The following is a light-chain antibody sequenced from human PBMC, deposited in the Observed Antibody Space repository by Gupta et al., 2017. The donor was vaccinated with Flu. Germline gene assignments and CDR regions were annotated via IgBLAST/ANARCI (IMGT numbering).Light chain of an antibody. CDR2: GST. CDR1: RSNIGAGSD. V-gene: IGLV1-40*01. CDR3: QSYDSSLNAYV. Sequence: QSVLTQPPSVPGAPGQRVTISCTGSRSNIGAGSDVHWYQQLPGTAPKLLIYGSTNRPSGRFSGSKSGASASLAITGLQAEDEADYFCQSYDSSLNAYVFGTGTKVTVL. J-gene: IGLJ1*01.